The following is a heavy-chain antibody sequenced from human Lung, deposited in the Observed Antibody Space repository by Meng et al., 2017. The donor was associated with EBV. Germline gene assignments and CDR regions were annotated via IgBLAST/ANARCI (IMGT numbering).Heavy chain of an antibody. Sequence: QGRLEGRGPGCGHLAEPLSPHCTVLVGSVISGSYYWGWIRQQAGKGLEWIGYIYYTGSSFYNPSLKSRVTISVDTSKNQFSLNLSSVTAADTAVYYCANAGRFGESLGDYWGQGILVTVSS. D-gene: IGHD3-10*01. V-gene: IGHV4-31*04. CDR3: ANAGRFGESLGDY. CDR1: VGSVISGSYY. J-gene: IGHJ4*02. CDR2: IYYTGSS.